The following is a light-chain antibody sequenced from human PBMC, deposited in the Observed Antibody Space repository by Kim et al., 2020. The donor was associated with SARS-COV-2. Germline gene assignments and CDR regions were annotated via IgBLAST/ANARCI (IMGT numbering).Light chain of an antibody. CDR1: MSDIGDYDY. V-gene: IGLV2-14*01. CDR3: SSFKV. Sequence: QSALTQPASVSGSPGQSITISCTGSMSDIGDYDYVSWFQQHPGRVPKLIIYDVGQRPSGVSNRFSGSKSGITASLTISGLQPEDEANYYCSSFKVFGGGTQLTVL. J-gene: IGLJ3*02. CDR2: DVG.